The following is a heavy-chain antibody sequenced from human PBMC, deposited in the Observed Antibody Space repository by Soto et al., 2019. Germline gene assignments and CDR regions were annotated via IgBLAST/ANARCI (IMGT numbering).Heavy chain of an antibody. V-gene: IGHV1-69*12. Sequence: QVQLVQSGAEVKKPESSVKVSCKAPGGTFSTYAISWVRQAPGQGLEWMGGIIPMFGTENYAQRFQDRVTITADESTNRVYMERSSLRSEDTAVYFCASGIQLWLRRINNGYSGWGQGTLVTVSS. CDR2: IIPMFGTE. CDR1: GGTFSTYA. J-gene: IGHJ4*02. D-gene: IGHD5-18*01. CDR3: ASGIQLWLRRINNGYSG.